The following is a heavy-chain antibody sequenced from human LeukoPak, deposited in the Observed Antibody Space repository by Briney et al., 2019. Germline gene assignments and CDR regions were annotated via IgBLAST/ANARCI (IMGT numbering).Heavy chain of an antibody. Sequence: PSETLSLTCTVSGYSISSGYYWGWIRQPPGKGLEWIGSIYHSGSTYYNPSLKSRVTISVDTSKNQFSLKLSSVTAADTAVYYCARVGATVTYYYYYYYMDVWGKGTTVTVSS. CDR3: ARVGATVTYYYYYYYMDV. D-gene: IGHD4-17*01. J-gene: IGHJ6*03. CDR1: GYSISSGYY. V-gene: IGHV4-38-2*02. CDR2: IYHSGST.